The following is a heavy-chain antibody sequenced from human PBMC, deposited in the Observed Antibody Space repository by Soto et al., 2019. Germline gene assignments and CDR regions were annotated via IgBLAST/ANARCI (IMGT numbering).Heavy chain of an antibody. CDR2: INPIFGTP. CDR1: GDTFSSYV. J-gene: IGHJ5*02. V-gene: IGHV1-69*18. Sequence: QVQLVQSGAEVKKPGSSVKVSCKASGDTFSSYVISWVRQAPGQGLEWMGRINPIFGTPNYAQKFQGRVTITGDASTSTAYMEVSSLRSEDTAMYYCATDPTVTTTGWFDPWGQGTLVTVSA. D-gene: IGHD4-17*01. CDR3: ATDPTVTTTGWFDP.